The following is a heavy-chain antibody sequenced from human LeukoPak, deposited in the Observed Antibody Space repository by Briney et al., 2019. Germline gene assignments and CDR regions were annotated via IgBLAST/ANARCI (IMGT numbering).Heavy chain of an antibody. D-gene: IGHD4-11*01. V-gene: IGHV4-39*07. CDR3: ARDDYSNTFDY. CDR1: GGSISSSNYY. J-gene: IGHJ4*02. Sequence: PSETLSLTCIVSGGSISSSNYYWGWIRQPPGKGLEWIGSIYYSGSTYYNPSLKSRVTISVDTSKNQFSLKLSSVTAADTAVYYCARDDYSNTFDYWGQGTLVTVSS. CDR2: IYYSGST.